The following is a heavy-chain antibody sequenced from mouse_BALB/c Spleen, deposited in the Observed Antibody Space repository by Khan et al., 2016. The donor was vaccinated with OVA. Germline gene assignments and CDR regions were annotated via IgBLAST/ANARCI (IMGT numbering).Heavy chain of an antibody. Sequence: VQLKQSGTVLVRPGALVRLSCTASGFNIKDYYIHWVKQRPDQGLVWIGWIDPDNGNTMYDPNFQGKANITADTSSNTAYLQLSSLTSEDTAVFYCPSYSLLYNDYWGQGTTLSVSS. CDR1: GFNIKDYY. CDR3: PSYSLLYNDY. CDR2: IDPDNGNT. V-gene: IGHV14-1*02. D-gene: IGHD6-1*01. J-gene: IGHJ2*01.